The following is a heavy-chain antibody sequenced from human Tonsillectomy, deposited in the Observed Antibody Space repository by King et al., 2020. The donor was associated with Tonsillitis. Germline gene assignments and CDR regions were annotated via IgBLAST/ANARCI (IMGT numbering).Heavy chain of an antibody. D-gene: IGHD3-22*01. CDR2: ISGSGGST. J-gene: IGHJ3*02. Sequence: VQLVESGGGLVQPGGSLRLSCAASGFTFSSYAMSWVRQAPGKGLEWVSAISGSGGSTYYADSVKGRFTISRDNSKNTKALQMNSLRAEDTALYYCAKDWGSKGVVITHDAFDIWGQGTMVTVSS. V-gene: IGHV3-23*04. CDR3: AKDWGSKGVVITHDAFDI. CDR1: GFTFSSYA.